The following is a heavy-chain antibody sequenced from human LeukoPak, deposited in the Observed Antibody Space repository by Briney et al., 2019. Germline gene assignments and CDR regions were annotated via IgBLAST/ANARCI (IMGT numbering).Heavy chain of an antibody. D-gene: IGHD6-13*01. CDR2: IHYSGST. CDR3: ARLGYTSMRWNWFDP. J-gene: IGHJ5*02. Sequence: CETLTFIYTVSGGSVSITCIWGWIRQPPGKGLEWIGCIHYSGSTYYNPSLKSRVTISIDTSKNQFSLKLTSVTVADTAVYRCARLGYTSMRWNWFDPWGQGTLVTVSP. CDR1: GGSVSITCI. V-gene: IGHV4-39*01.